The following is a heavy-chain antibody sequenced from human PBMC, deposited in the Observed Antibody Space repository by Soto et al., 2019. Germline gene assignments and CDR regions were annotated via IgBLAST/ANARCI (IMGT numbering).Heavy chain of an antibody. Sequence: SSETLSLTCTVSGGSISSSSYYWGWIRQPPGKGLEWIGSIYYSGSTYYNPSLKSRVTISVDTSKNQFSLKLSSVTAADTAVYSFAGGVLRYFDWLLGGGLDSWGRGTLVTGPS. CDR2: IYYSGST. D-gene: IGHD3-9*01. CDR3: AGGVLRYFDWLLGGGLDS. V-gene: IGHV4-39*01. J-gene: IGHJ5*01. CDR1: GGSISSSSYY.